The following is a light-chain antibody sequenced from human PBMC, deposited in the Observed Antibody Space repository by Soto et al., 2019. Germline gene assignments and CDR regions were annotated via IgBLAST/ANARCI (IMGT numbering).Light chain of an antibody. CDR3: QDALNEPWT. Sequence: DIQMTHSPSSLSAYVGDRVTITCQASQDISNYLNCYQQKPGKAPKLLIYDASNLETGVPSRFSGSGSGTDFTFTISSLQPEDFATYYCQDALNEPWTFGQGTKVDI. V-gene: IGKV1-33*01. CDR1: QDISNY. J-gene: IGKJ1*01. CDR2: DAS.